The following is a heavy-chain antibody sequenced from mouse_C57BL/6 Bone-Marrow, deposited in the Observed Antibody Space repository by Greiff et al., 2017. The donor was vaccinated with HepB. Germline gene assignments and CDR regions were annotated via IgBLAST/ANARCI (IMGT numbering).Heavy chain of an antibody. V-gene: IGHV3-6*01. CDR2: ISYDGSN. J-gene: IGHJ1*03. CDR1: GYSITSGYS. D-gene: IGHD1-1*01. CDR3: ARDDYGSSYWYFDV. Sequence: ESGPGLVKPSQSLSLPCSVTGYSITSGYSWNWIRQFPGNKLEWMGYISYDGSNNYNPSLKNRISITRDTSKNQFFLKLNSVTTEDTATYYCARDDYGSSYWYFDVWGTGTTVTVSS.